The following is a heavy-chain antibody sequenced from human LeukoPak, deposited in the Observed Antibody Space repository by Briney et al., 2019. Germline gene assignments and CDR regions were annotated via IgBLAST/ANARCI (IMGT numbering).Heavy chain of an antibody. CDR1: GLNFSVYY. V-gene: IGHV3-11*01. J-gene: IGHJ4*02. CDR3: VAGVALDY. CDR2: ISKTGTTI. Sequence: GGSLRLSCAASGLNFSVYYMTWIRQAPGDGLEAPGNGLEWLSHISKTGTTIYYADYVKGRFTISRDNAKNSLYLHMNSLRADDTAVYYCVAGVALDYWGQGALVTVSS. D-gene: IGHD3-3*01.